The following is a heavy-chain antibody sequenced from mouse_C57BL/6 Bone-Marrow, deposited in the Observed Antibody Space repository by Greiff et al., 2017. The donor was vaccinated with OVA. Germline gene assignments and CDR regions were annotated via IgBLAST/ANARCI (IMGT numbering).Heavy chain of an antibody. CDR1: GFNIKDDY. CDR3: TRLRPYWYFDV. V-gene: IGHV14-4*01. Sequence: EVKVVESGAELVRPGASVKLSCTASGFNIKDDYMHWVKQRPEQGLEWIGWIDPENGDTEYASKFQGKATITADTSSNTAYLQLSSLTSEDTAVYYCTRLRPYWYFDVWGTGTTVTVSS. J-gene: IGHJ1*03. CDR2: IDPENGDT. D-gene: IGHD2-4*01.